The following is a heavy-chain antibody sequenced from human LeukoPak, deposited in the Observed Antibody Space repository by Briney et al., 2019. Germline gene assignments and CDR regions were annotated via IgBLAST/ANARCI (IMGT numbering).Heavy chain of an antibody. CDR3: ARDLRSGLSELDY. CDR1: GGTFSSYA. D-gene: IGHD1-14*01. Sequence: ASVKVSCKASGGTFSSYAISWVRQAPGQGLEWMGGIIPIFGTANYAQKLQGRVTMTTDTSTSTAYMELRSLRSDDTAVYYCARDLRSGLSELDYWGQGTLVTVSS. CDR2: IIPIFGTA. V-gene: IGHV1-69*05. J-gene: IGHJ4*02.